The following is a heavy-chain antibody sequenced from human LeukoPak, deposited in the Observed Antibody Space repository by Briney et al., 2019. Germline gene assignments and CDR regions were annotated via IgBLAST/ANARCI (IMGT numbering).Heavy chain of an antibody. J-gene: IGHJ3*02. Sequence: GGSLRLSCAASGFTFSSYWMSWVRQAPGKGLEWVANIKQDGSEKYYVDSVKGRFTISRDDAKNSLYLQMNSLRAEDTAVYYCASRKFMTTVRPVAFDIWGQGTMVTVSS. D-gene: IGHD4-11*01. V-gene: IGHV3-7*01. CDR2: IKQDGSEK. CDR1: GFTFSSYW. CDR3: ASRKFMTTVRPVAFDI.